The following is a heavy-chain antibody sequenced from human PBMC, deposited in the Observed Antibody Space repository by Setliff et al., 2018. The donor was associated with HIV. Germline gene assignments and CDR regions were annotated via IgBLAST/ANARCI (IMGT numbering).Heavy chain of an antibody. Sequence: SETLSLTCAVSGYSISSGFYCDWIRQPPGKGLEWIGSIYYSGSTYYNPSLKSRVTISVDTSKNQFSLKLSSVTAADTAVYYCARSPRRGFLEGGVNWFDPWGQGTLVTVSS. CDR3: ARSPRRGFLEGGVNWFDP. D-gene: IGHD3-3*01. J-gene: IGHJ5*02. CDR1: GYSISSGFY. V-gene: IGHV4-38-2*01. CDR2: IYYSGST.